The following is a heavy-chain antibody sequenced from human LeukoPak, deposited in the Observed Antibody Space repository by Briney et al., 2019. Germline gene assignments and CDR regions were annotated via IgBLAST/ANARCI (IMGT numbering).Heavy chain of an antibody. CDR3: AKIGDVVVPAAKGFGY. V-gene: IGHV3-30*02. CDR2: IRYDGSNK. CDR1: GFTFSSYG. D-gene: IGHD2-2*01. Sequence: PGGSLRLSCAASGFTFSSYGMHWVRQAPGKGLEWVAFIRYDGSNKYYADSVKGRFAISRDNSKNTLYLQMNSLRAEDTAVYYCAKIGDVVVPAAKGFGYRGQGTLVTVSS. J-gene: IGHJ4*02.